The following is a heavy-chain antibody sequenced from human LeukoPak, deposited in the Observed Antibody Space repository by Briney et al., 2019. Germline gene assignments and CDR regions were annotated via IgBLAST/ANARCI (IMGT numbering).Heavy chain of an antibody. CDR2: TWYDGSNK. J-gene: IGHJ4*02. CDR3: AKMAAADPYTNSPLRPFDSSVHWDY. V-gene: IGHV3-33*06. Sequence: GVSLRLSCAASGFTFSDYGMHWVRQSPGKGLEWVTSTWYDGSNKWYAHSVKGRFIISRDNSKNMLYLQMNSLRGDDTAVYYCAKMAAADPYTNSPLRPFDSSVHWDYWGQGTLVTVSS. CDR1: GFTFSDYG. D-gene: IGHD3-22*01.